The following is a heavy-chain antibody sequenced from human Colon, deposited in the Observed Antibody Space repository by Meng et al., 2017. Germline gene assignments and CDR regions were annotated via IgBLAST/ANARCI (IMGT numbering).Heavy chain of an antibody. V-gene: IGHV3-23*01. CDR2: ISGSGGTT. D-gene: IGHD4-23*01. Sequence: GGSLRLSCEVSGFTFSGYVMSWVRQAPGKGLEWVSYISGSGGTTYYADSVKGRFTIPRDNSQNTLYLHMNSLTVGDTAVYYCARGNYAGNPWDYWGQGTVVTVSS. CDR1: GFTFSGYV. CDR3: ARGNYAGNPWDY. J-gene: IGHJ4*02.